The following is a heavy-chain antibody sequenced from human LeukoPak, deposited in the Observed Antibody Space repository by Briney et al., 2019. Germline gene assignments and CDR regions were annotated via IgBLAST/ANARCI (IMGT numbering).Heavy chain of an antibody. CDR2: IIPIFGTA. D-gene: IGHD6-13*01. Sequence: GASVKVSCKASGGTFSSYAISWVRQAPGQGLEWMGGIIPIFGTANYAQKFQGRVTITTDESTSTAYMELSSLRSEDTAVYYCARGAPAAGTRIWFDPWGQGTLVTGSS. J-gene: IGHJ5*02. CDR3: ARGAPAAGTRIWFDP. CDR1: GGTFSSYA. V-gene: IGHV1-69*05.